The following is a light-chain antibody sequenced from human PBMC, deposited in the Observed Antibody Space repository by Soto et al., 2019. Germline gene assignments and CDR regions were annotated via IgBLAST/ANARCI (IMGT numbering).Light chain of an antibody. J-gene: IGKJ1*01. V-gene: IGKV3-20*01. CDR2: GAS. CDR3: QQYGIAPRT. CDR1: QSVSRSY. Sequence: EIVLTQSPGTLSLSPGERATLSCRASQSVSRSYLAWYQQKPGQPPRLLIYGASSRPTGIPDRFSGSGSGTDFTLTISRLEPEDFAVYHCQQYGIAPRTFGQGTKVEIK.